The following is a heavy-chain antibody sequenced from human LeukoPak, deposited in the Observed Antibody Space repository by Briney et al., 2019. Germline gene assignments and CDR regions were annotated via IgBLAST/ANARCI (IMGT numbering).Heavy chain of an antibody. J-gene: IGHJ4*02. CDR2: ISYDGSNK. Sequence: GGSLRLSCAASGFTFSSYAMHWARQAPGKGLEWVAVISYDGSNKYYADSVKGRFTISRDNSKNTLYLQMNSLRAEDTAVYYCAREGGYSGSYRDCYFDYWGQGTLVTVSS. V-gene: IGHV3-30*04. CDR3: AREGGYSGSYRDCYFDY. D-gene: IGHD1-26*01. CDR1: GFTFSSYA.